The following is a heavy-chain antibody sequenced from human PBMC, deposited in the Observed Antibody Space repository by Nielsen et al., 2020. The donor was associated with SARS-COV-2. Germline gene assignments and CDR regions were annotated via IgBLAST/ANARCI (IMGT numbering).Heavy chain of an antibody. J-gene: IGHJ1*01. CDR1: GFTFSNPW. CDR3: TTGGITMVRGGMQY. CDR2: ITSKVDGGTT. D-gene: IGHD3-10*01. V-gene: IGHV3-15*01. Sequence: GGSLRLSCAASGFTFSNPWMNWVRQAPGKGLEWVGRITSKVDGGTTDYAGPVKGRFTISRDDSKNRLYLQMNSLKTEDTAVYYCTTGGITMVRGGMQYWGQGTLVTVSP.